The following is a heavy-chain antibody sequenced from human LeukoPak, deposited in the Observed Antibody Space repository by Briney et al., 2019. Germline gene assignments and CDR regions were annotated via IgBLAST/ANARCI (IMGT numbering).Heavy chain of an antibody. CDR1: GYTFTNYL. Sequence: ASVKVSCKASGYTFTNYLIHWVRLAPGQGLEWMGFIDPRGGSAGYTQQSQGRVTVTSDTSTTTVYMELRSLRFEDTAVYYCVRERTGGFFDYWGQGTLATVSS. V-gene: IGHV1-46*01. CDR3: VRERTGGFFDY. D-gene: IGHD7-27*01. CDR2: IDPRGGSA. J-gene: IGHJ4*02.